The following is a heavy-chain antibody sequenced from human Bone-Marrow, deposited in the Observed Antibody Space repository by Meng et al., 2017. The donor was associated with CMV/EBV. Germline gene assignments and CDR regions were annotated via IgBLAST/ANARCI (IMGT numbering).Heavy chain of an antibody. J-gene: IGHJ6*02. CDR3: AREFWMVPAAMGMDV. Sequence: ASVKVSCKASGYTFSGYSINWVRQAPGQGLEWMGWINPHSGGTNYAQKFQGRVTMTGDTSISTAYMELSSLTSDDTAMYYCAREFWMVPAAMGMDVWGQGTTVTVSS. V-gene: IGHV1-2*02. CDR2: INPHSGGT. D-gene: IGHD2-2*01. CDR1: GYTFSGYS.